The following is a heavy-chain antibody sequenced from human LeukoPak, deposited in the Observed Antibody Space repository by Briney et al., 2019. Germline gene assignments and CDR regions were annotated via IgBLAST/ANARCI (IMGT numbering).Heavy chain of an antibody. V-gene: IGHV3-66*01. CDR1: GFTVSSNY. J-gene: IGHJ4*02. CDR3: ARAPPPLDSSGFDY. D-gene: IGHD6-19*01. CDR2: IYSGGST. Sequence: AGGSLRLSCATSGFTVSSNYMSWVREAPGKGLEWVSIIYSGGSTYYADSVKGRFTISRDNSKNTLYLQMNSLRAADTAVYYCARAPPPLDSSGFDYWGQGTLVIVSS.